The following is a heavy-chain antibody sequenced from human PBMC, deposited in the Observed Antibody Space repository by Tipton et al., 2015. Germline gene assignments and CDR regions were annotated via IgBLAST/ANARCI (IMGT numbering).Heavy chain of an antibody. Sequence: SLRLSCAASGFTFSTYGMHWVRQAPCKGLEWVAVASYDGNSKYYADSVKGRFTISRDNSKNTLYLQMSSLRAEDTAVYYCAKGPSLHLWFLFWGQGTLVTVSS. J-gene: IGHJ4*02. V-gene: IGHV3-30*18. D-gene: IGHD5-18*01. CDR2: ASYDGNSK. CDR3: AKGPSLHLWFLF. CDR1: GFTFSTYG.